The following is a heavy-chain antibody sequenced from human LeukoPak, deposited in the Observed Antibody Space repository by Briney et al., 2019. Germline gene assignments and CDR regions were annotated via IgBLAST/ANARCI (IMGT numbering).Heavy chain of an antibody. CDR2: ISGSGGST. V-gene: IGHV3-23*01. J-gene: IGHJ5*02. D-gene: IGHD2-8*02. Sequence: PGGSLRLSCAASGFTFSSYAMSWVRQAPGKGLEWVSAISGSGGSTYYADSVKGRFTISRDNSKNTLYLQMNSLRAEDTAVYYCAKETPWWCMLGYHDNWLDPWGQGTLVTVSS. CDR3: AKETPWWCMLGYHDNWLDP. CDR1: GFTFSSYA.